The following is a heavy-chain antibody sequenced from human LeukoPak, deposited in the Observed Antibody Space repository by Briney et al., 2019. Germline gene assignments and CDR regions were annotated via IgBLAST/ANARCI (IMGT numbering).Heavy chain of an antibody. V-gene: IGHV3-21*01. Sequence: GGSLRLSCAASGFTFGDYSMNWVRQAPGKGLEWVSSISSSSRSISYADSVKGRFTISRDNAKNSLYLQMNSLRAEDTAVYYCARPGIAVAGEFFDYWGQGTLVTVSS. CDR1: GFTFGDYS. CDR3: ARPGIAVAGEFFDY. D-gene: IGHD6-19*01. CDR2: ISSSSRSI. J-gene: IGHJ4*02.